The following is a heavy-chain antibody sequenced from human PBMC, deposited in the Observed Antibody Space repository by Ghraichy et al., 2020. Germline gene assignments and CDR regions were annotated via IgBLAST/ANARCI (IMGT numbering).Heavy chain of an antibody. CDR2: IIPIFGTA. D-gene: IGHD2-8*01. CDR1: GGTFSSYA. J-gene: IGHJ3*02. CDR3: AIMRRGYCTNGVCWGESDAFDI. V-gene: IGHV1-69*06. Sequence: SVKVSCKASGGTFSSYAISWVRQAPGQGLEWMGGIIPIFGTANYAQKFQGRVTITADKSTSTAYMELSSLRSEDTAVYYCAIMRRGYCTNGVCWGESDAFDIWGQGTMVTVSS.